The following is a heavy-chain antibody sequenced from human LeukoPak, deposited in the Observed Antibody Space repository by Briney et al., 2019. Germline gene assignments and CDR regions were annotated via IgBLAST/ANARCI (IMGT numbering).Heavy chain of an antibody. CDR2: ISAYNGNT. CDR3: ARDRGTMVRGVIHWFDP. V-gene: IGHV1-18*01. Sequence: EASVKVSCKASGYTFTSYGISWVRQAPGQGLEWMGWISAYNGNTNYAQKLQGRVTMTTDTSTSTAYMELRSLRSDDTAVYYCARDRGTMVRGVIHWFDPWGQGTLVTVSS. CDR1: GYTFTSYG. J-gene: IGHJ5*02. D-gene: IGHD3-10*01.